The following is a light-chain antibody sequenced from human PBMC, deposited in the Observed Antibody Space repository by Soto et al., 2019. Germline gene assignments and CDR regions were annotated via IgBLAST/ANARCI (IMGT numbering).Light chain of an antibody. CDR3: QQYNSYPRT. Sequence: DIQMTQSPSTLSASVGDRVTITCRASQSISSWLAWYQQKPGKAPKLLIYYASSLESGVPSRFSGSGSGTEFNLTIRSLQPDDFATYYCQQYNSYPRTFGQGTKVEIK. V-gene: IGKV1-5*01. CDR2: YAS. CDR1: QSISSW. J-gene: IGKJ1*01.